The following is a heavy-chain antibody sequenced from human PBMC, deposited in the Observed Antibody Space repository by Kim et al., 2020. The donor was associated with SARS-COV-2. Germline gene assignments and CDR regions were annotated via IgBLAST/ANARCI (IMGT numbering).Heavy chain of an antibody. J-gene: IGHJ4*01. V-gene: IGHV3-48*03. CDR2: ITSSGSTI. CDR1: GFTFSSYD. CDR3: ASLYISASVY. Sequence: GGSLRLSCAASGFTFSSYDMNWVRQAPGKGLEWVSYITSSGSTIYYADSVKGRFTISRDNAKNSLYLQMNSLRAEDTAVYYCASLYISASVYWGHRTLVT. D-gene: IGHD6-6*01.